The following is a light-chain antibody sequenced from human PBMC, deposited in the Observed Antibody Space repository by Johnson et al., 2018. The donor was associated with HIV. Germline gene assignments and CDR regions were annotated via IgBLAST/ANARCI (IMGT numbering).Light chain of an antibody. CDR1: SSNIGYHY. CDR3: GTWDSSLSVYV. V-gene: IGLV1-51*01. CDR2: DNH. J-gene: IGLJ1*01. Sequence: QSVLTQPPSVSAAPGQKVTISCSGSSSNIGYHYVSWYQQLPGTAPKVLIYDNHKRPSGIPDRVSGSKSGTSTTLGITGLQTGDEADYYCGTWDSSLSVYVFGTGTKVTVL.